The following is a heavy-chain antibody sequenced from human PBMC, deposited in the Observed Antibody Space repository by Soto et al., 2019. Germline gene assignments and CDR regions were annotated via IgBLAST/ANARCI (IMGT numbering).Heavy chain of an antibody. CDR3: ARDLMDTAMAPTLSPAAY. CDR2: INPSGGST. J-gene: IGHJ4*02. D-gene: IGHD5-18*01. CDR1: GYTFTSYY. V-gene: IGHV1-46*01. Sequence: ASVKVSCKASGYTFTSYYMHWVRQAPGQGLEWMGIINPSGGSTSYAQKFQGRVTMTRDTSTSTVYMELSSLRSEDTAVYYCARDLMDTAMAPTLSPAAYWGQGTLVTVSS.